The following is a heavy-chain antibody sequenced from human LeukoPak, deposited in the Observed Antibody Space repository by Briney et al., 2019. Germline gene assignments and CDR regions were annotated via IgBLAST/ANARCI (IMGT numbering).Heavy chain of an antibody. V-gene: IGHV3-30-3*01. CDR2: ISNDGTTE. D-gene: IGHD3-10*01. Sequence: GGSLRLSCVASGFNFSPYAVHWVRQAPGKGLEWVAIISNDGTTESYTDSVKGRFTISRDNFKNTLYLQMNGLRLEDTAVYYCARTQLNGSRAPWGQGTLVTVSS. J-gene: IGHJ5*02. CDR3: ARTQLNGSRAP. CDR1: GFNFSPYA.